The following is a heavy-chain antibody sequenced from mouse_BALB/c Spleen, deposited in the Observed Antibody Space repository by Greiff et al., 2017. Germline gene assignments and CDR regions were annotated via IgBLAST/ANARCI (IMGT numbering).Heavy chain of an antibody. V-gene: IGHV2-6-2*01. D-gene: IGHD2-1*01. CDR1: GFSLTSYG. CDR3: ARQRNYGNYGYAMDY. CDR2: IWSDGST. Sequence: VKLMESGPDLVAPSQSLSITCTVSGFSLTSYGVHWVRQPPGKGLEWLVVIWSDGSTTYNSALKSRLSISKDNSKSQVFLKMNSLQTDDTAMYYCARQRNYGNYGYAMDYWGQGTSVTVSS. J-gene: IGHJ4*01.